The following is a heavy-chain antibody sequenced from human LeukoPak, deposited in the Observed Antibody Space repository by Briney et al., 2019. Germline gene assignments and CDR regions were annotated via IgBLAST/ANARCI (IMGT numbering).Heavy chain of an antibody. CDR3: ARVADRFGYNYGIDEYFDY. J-gene: IGHJ4*02. CDR2: IYASGTT. D-gene: IGHD5-18*01. V-gene: IGHV4-4*07. Sequence: SETLSLTCTVSGGSIKSYYWSWIRHPAGGGLEWLGHIYASGTTNYNPSLNSRVTMSVDTSKNQFSLRLASVTAADTAVYYCARVADRFGYNYGIDEYFDYWGQGTLVTVSS. CDR1: GGSIKSYY.